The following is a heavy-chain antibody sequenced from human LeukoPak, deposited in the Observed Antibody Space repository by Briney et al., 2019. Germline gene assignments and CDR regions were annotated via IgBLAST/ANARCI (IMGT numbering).Heavy chain of an antibody. CDR1: GASISSGGYY. D-gene: IGHD3-3*01. J-gene: IGHJ6*02. CDR2: VSYSGNT. Sequence: SQTLSLTCTVSGASISSGGYYWSWFRQHPGKGLEWIGYVSYSGNTYYNPSLKSRVTISVDTSMNQFSLKLSSVTAADTAVYYCARDRHDSFPKDVWGQGTTVTVSS. CDR3: ARDRHDSFPKDV. V-gene: IGHV4-31*03.